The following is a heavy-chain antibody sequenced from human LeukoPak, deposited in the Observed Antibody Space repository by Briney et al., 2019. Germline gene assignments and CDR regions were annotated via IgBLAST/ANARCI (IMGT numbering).Heavy chain of an antibody. D-gene: IGHD4-23*01. CDR1: GGTFSIYA. CDR3: ARGGRTVVTPYDY. V-gene: IGHV1-69*13. Sequence: SVTVSFTASGGTFSIYAISWVRQAPGQGLEWMGGIIPIFGTANYAQKFQGRVTITADESTSTAYMELSSLRSEDTAVYYCARGGRTVVTPYDYWGQGTLVTVSP. J-gene: IGHJ4*02. CDR2: IIPIFGTA.